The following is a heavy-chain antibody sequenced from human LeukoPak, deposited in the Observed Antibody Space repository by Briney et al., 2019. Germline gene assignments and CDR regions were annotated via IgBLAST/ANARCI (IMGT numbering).Heavy chain of an antibody. J-gene: IGHJ2*01. CDR3: ARHRITMVRGVIKPPNWYFDL. CDR2: INHSGST. Sequence: PSETLSLTCAVYGGSFSGYYWSWIRQPPGKGLEWIGEINHSGSTNYNPSLKSRVTISVDTSKNQFSLKLSSVTAADTAVYYCARHRITMVRGVIKPPNWYFDLWGRGTLVTVSS. CDR1: GGSFSGYY. D-gene: IGHD3-10*01. V-gene: IGHV4-34*01.